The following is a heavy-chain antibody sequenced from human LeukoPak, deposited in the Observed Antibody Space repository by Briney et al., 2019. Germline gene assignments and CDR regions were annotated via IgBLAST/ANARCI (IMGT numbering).Heavy chain of an antibody. V-gene: IGHV1-2*02. CDR2: INPNSGGT. CDR1: GGTFSSYA. CDR3: ARRYSYGDHYYYYYYMDV. D-gene: IGHD5-18*01. Sequence: ASVKVSCKASGGTFSSYAISWVRQAPGQGLEWMGWINPNSGGTNYAQKFQGRVTMTRDTSISTAYMELSRLRSDDTAVYYCARRYSYGDHYYYYYYMDVWGKGTTVTVSS. J-gene: IGHJ6*03.